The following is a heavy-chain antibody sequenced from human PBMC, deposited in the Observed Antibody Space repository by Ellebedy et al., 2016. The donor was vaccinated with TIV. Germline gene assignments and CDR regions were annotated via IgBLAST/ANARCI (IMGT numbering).Heavy chain of an antibody. CDR1: GGSVSSYY. CDR2: VYYSGTT. V-gene: IGHV4-59*08. D-gene: IGHD3-10*01. J-gene: IGHJ5*02. Sequence: MPSETLSLTCTVSGGSVSSYYWTWIRQPPGKGLEWIGYVYYSGTTNYHPSLKSRVTLSIDTSKNQFSLKLSSVTAADTAVYYCASHMVRESTWFDPWGQGTLVTVSS. CDR3: ASHMVRESTWFDP.